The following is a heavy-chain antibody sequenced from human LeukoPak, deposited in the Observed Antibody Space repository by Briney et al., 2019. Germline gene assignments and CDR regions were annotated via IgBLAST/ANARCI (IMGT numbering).Heavy chain of an antibody. CDR1: GGTFSGYA. CDR3: ARSFGSGSFLWDY. Sequence: ASVKVSCKASGGTFSGYAISWVRQAPGQGLEWMGGIIPIFGTANYAQKFQGRVTITTDESTSTAYMELSSLRSEDTAVYYCARSFGSGSFLWDYWGQGTLVTVSS. J-gene: IGHJ4*02. CDR2: IIPIFGTA. D-gene: IGHD3-22*01. V-gene: IGHV1-69*05.